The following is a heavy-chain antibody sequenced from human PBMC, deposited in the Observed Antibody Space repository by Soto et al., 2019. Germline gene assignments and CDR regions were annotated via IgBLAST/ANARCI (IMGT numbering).Heavy chain of an antibody. D-gene: IGHD3-10*01. V-gene: IGHV4-30-2*01. J-gene: IGHJ5*02. CDR2: IYHSGST. Sequence: ASETLSLTCAVSGGSISSGGYSWSWIRQPPGKGLEWIGYIYHSGSTYYNPSLKSRVTISVDTSKNQFSLKLSSVTAADTAVYYCARTLLGEGWFDPWGQGTLVTVSS. CDR1: GGSISSGGYS. CDR3: ARTLLGEGWFDP.